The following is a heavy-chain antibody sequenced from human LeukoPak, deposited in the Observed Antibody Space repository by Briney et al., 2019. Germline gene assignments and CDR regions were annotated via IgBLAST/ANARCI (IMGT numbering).Heavy chain of an antibody. CDR1: GGSISSHY. J-gene: IGHJ5*02. CDR3: ARRAGYDSSDNWFDP. V-gene: IGHV4-59*11. D-gene: IGHD3-22*01. Sequence: SETLSLTCTVSGGSISSHYRSWIRQPPGKGLEWIGYIYYSGSTNYNPSLKSRVTISVDTSKNQFSLKLSSVTAADTAVYYCARRAGYDSSDNWFDPWGQGTLVTVSS. CDR2: IYYSGST.